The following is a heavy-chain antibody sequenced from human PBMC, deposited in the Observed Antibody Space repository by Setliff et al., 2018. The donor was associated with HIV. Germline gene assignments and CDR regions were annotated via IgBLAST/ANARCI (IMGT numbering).Heavy chain of an antibody. D-gene: IGHD3-10*01. CDR1: GYTFSSYG. V-gene: IGHV1-69*13. CDR3: TNRGGSGTNVGNWFDP. CDR2: ILPIFGAT. Sequence: VASVKVSCKASGYTFSSYGISWVRQAPGQGLEWMGGILPIFGATDYAQKFQGRLTLTAVQSENSVYMELSSLRSDDTAVYYCTNRGGSGTNVGNWFDPWGQGT. J-gene: IGHJ5*02.